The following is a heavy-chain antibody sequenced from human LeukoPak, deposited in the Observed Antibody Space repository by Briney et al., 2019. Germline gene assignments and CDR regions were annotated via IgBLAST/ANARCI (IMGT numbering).Heavy chain of an antibody. CDR1: GFTFSSYS. CDR2: ISGSGGST. D-gene: IGHD3-10*01. CDR3: AKDTRGVSCRY. J-gene: IGHJ4*01. V-gene: IGHV3-23*01. Sequence: GGSLRLSCAASGFTFSSYSMSWVRQAPGKGLEWVSAISGSGGSTYYADSVKGRFTISRDNSKNTLYLQMNSLRAEDTAVYYCAKDTRGVSCRYWGHGTLVTVSS.